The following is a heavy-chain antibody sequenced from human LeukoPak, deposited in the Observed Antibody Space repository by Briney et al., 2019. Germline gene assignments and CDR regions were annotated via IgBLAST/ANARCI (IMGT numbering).Heavy chain of an antibody. CDR1: GYSFTSYW. V-gene: IGHV5-51*01. J-gene: IGHJ4*02. Sequence: GESLKISCKGSGYSFTSYWIGWVRQMPGKGLEWMGIIYPGDSDTRYSPSFQGQVTISADKSISTAYLQWSSLKASDTAMYYCARSMHDSSGYYYXGVDYWGQGTLVXVSS. D-gene: IGHD3-22*01. CDR3: ARSMHDSSGYYYXGVDY. CDR2: IYPGDSDT.